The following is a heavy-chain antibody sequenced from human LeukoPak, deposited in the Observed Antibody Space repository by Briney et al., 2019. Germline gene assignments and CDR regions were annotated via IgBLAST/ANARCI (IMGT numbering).Heavy chain of an antibody. J-gene: IGHJ6*03. CDR3: AKGGGRLHYYYMGV. CDR1: GFTFDDHA. Sequence: SGRSLRLSCAASGFTFDDHAMHWVRQAPGKGLEWVSGISWDGGRVAYADSVKGRFTISRDNAKNSLYLQMNSLRPEDMAFYYCAKGGGRLHYYYMGVWGKGTTVSVSS. V-gene: IGHV3-9*03. D-gene: IGHD4-11*01. CDR2: ISWDGGRV.